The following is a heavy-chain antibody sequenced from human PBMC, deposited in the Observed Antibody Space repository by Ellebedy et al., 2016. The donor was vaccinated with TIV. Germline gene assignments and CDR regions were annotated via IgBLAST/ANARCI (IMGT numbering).Heavy chain of an antibody. V-gene: IGHV3-21*06. CDR1: GFTFSRYT. D-gene: IGHD4-17*01. CDR2: ISSGSSYI. CDR3: ARADRYGDPYIDY. J-gene: IGHJ4*02. Sequence: GESLKISCAASGFTFSRYTMNWVRQAPGKGLEWVSSISSGSSYINYSNSVKGRFSISRDNAENSLYLQMNSLRAEDTAVYYCARADRYGDPYIDYWGQGTLVTVSS.